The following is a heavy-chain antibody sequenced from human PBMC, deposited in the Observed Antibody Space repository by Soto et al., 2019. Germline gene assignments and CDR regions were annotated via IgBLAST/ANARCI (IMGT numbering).Heavy chain of an antibody. J-gene: IGHJ6*02. CDR3: ARLARRNYYGMDV. Sequence: LKISCKGSGYSFTSYWIGWVRQMPGKGLEWMGIIFPGDSDTRYSPSFQGQVTISADKSISTAYLQWSSLKASDTAMYYCARLARRNYYGMDVWGQGTTVTVSS. CDR2: IFPGDSDT. V-gene: IGHV5-51*01. CDR1: GYSFTSYW.